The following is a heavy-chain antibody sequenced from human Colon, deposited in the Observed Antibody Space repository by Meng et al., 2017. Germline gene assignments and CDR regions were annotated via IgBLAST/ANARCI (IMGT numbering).Heavy chain of an antibody. CDR3: ARDYWGSLDF. Sequence: QGQVEESGPGLVRPSETPSLICAVSGASVRSPDPQWGWVRQPPGKGLEWIGYARIDYANTNYNPSLKSRVNVSLDTSKNQFSLNVRSVTAADTAVYYCARDYWGSLDFWGQGILVTVSS. J-gene: IGHJ4*02. V-gene: IGHV4-61*08. CDR2: ARIDYANT. CDR1: GASVRSPDPQ. D-gene: IGHD3-16*01.